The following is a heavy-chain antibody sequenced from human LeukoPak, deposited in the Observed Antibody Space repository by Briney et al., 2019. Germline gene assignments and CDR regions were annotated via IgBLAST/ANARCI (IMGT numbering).Heavy chain of an antibody. CDR3: ASIPYYYDSSGYYSGY. Sequence: GGSLRLSCAASGFTFSSYSMNWVRQAPGKGLEWVSYISSSSSTIYYADSVKGRFTISRDNAKNSLYLQMNSLRAEDTAVYYCASIPYYYDSSGYYSGYWGQGTLVTVSS. J-gene: IGHJ4*02. V-gene: IGHV3-48*04. CDR2: ISSSSSTI. D-gene: IGHD3-22*01. CDR1: GFTFSSYS.